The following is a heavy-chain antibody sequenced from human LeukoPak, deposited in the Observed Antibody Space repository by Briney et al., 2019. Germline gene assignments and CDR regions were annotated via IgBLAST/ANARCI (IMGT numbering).Heavy chain of an antibody. J-gene: IGHJ5*02. CDR3: ARDPGDTAMADNWFDP. Sequence: KPSQTLSLTCTVSGGSISSGSYYWSWIRQPAGKGLEWIGRIYTSGSTNYNPSLKSRVTISVDTSKNQFSLKLSSVTAADTAVYYCARDPGDTAMADNWFDPWGQGTLITVSS. V-gene: IGHV4-61*02. CDR1: GGSISSGSYY. CDR2: IYTSGST. D-gene: IGHD5-18*01.